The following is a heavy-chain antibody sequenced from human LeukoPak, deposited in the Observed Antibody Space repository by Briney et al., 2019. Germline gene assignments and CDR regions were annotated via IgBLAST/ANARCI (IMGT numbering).Heavy chain of an antibody. J-gene: IGHJ4*02. CDR2: ISSSGTTL. V-gene: IGHV3-48*04. CDR1: GFTFSRYW. Sequence: TGGSLRLSCEASGFTFSRYWMHWVRQAPGKGLEWVSYISSSGTTLYYVDSVRGRFTSSRDNAESSLYLQMDSLRAEDTAVFYCARGRLDDTGAYPVFHHWGQGALVTVSS. D-gene: IGHD2-8*02. CDR3: ARGRLDDTGAYPVFHH.